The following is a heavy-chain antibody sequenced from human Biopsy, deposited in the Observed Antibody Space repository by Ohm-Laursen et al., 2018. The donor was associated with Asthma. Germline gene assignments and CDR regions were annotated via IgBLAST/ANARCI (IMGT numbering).Heavy chain of an antibody. V-gene: IGHV1-69*13. D-gene: IGHD1-26*01. CDR1: GGTFRTYA. J-gene: IGHJ4*02. CDR2: ILPILGTS. Sequence: SVKVSCKASGGTFRTYAFNWVRQAPGQALEWMGGILPILGTSNYARKFQGRVTITADESTRTAYMELSSLRSEDTAVYYCATPPVGSISYFDSWGQGTLVTVSS. CDR3: ATPPVGSISYFDS.